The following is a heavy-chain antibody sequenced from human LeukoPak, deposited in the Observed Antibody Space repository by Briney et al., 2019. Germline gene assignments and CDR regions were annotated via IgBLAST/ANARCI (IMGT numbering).Heavy chain of an antibody. D-gene: IGHD3-10*01. CDR3: AREPGSGSYYNAQPRYYYYYGMDV. CDR2: IYTSGST. Sequence: SETLSLTCTVSGGSISSYYWSWIRQPAGKGLEWIGRIYTSGSTNYNPSLKSRVTISVDTSKDQFSLKLSSVTAADTAVYYCAREPGSGSYYNAQPRYYYYYGMDVWGKGTTVTVSS. CDR1: GGSISSYY. V-gene: IGHV4-4*07. J-gene: IGHJ6*04.